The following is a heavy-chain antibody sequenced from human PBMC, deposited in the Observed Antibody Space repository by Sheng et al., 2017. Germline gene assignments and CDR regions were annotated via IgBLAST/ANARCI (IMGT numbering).Heavy chain of an antibody. D-gene: IGHD2-21*01. J-gene: IGHJ6*02. CDR3: SRACGSVTSSACYYGMDV. CDR1: GFTFSDHY. CDR2: IRKKINGYTT. V-gene: IGHV3-72*01. Sequence: VQLVESGGGLVQPGGSRRLSCVASGFTFSDHYIDWVRQAPGKGLEWVGRIRKKINGYTTEFAASVKGRFSISRDDSKNSVFLQMDSLKTEDTAVYYCSRACGSVTSSACYYGMDVWDQGP.